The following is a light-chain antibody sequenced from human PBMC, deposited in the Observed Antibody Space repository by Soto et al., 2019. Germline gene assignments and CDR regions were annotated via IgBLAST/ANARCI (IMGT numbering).Light chain of an antibody. V-gene: IGKV1-5*03. CDR3: QQYYGPWT. CDR1: QSINNW. J-gene: IGKJ1*01. CDR2: KAS. Sequence: DFQMTQSPSTLSASVGDRVSITCRASQSINNWLAWYQQQSGKAPRLLIYKASNLESGVPSRFSGTGSGTEFTLTISSRQPDDFATYYCQQYYGPWTFGQGTRVENK.